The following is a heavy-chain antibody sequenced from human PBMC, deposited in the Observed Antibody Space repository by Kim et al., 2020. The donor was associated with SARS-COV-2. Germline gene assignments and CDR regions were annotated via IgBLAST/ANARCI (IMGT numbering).Heavy chain of an antibody. CDR1: GYTFTSYA. D-gene: IGHD2-2*01. CDR2: INPNTGNP. Sequence: ASVKVSCKASGYTFTSYAMNWVRQAPGQGLEWMGWINPNTGNPTYSQGFTGRFVFSLDTSVSTAYLQISSLKAEDTAVYYCAFSSTSFLYYYYGMDVWGQGTTVTVSS. J-gene: IGHJ6*02. CDR3: AFSSTSFLYYYYGMDV. V-gene: IGHV7-4-1*02.